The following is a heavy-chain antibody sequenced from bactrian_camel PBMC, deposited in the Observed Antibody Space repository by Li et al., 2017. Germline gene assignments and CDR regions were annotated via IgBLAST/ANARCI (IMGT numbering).Heavy chain of an antibody. CDR3: ASRFLGL. CDR2: IYTGDGST. J-gene: IGHJ4*01. D-gene: IGHD1*01. CDR1: RNTYSRLC. Sequence: QVQLVESGGGSVQAGGSLRLSCAASRNTYSRLCMGWFRQAPGKEREGVAAIYTGDGSTYYADSVKGRFTISRDNSKNTLSLQMDSLKTEDTAVYYCASRFLGLWGQGTQVTVS. V-gene: IGHV3S54*01.